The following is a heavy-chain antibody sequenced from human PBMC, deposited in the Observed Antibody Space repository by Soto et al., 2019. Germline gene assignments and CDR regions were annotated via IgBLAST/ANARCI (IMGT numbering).Heavy chain of an antibody. CDR1: GFSFSSKW. V-gene: IGHV3-7*01. J-gene: IGHJ4*02. D-gene: IGHD3-10*01. CDR2: IKPDGSET. CDR3: ATDLNGENY. Sequence: EVELVESGGGLVQPGGSLTLSCSASGFSFSSKWMTWVRQAPGKGLQWVANIKPDGSETYYLDSVKGRFTISRDNTKNSLYLQMNGLRAEEAALYFCATDLNGENYWGQGTLVTVSS.